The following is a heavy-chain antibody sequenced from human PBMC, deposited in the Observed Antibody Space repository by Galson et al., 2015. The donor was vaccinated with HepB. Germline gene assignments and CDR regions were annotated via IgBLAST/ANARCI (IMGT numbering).Heavy chain of an antibody. D-gene: IGHD6-13*01. V-gene: IGHV7-4-1*02. CDR2: INTNTGNP. Sequence: SVKVSCKASGYTFTSYAMNWVRQAPGQGLEWMGWINTNTGNPTYAQGFTGRFVFSLDTSVSTAYLQISSLKAEDTAVYYCARVGSSWYQYPVYYFDYWGQGTLVTVSS. CDR1: GYTFTSYA. CDR3: ARVGSSWYQYPVYYFDY. J-gene: IGHJ4*02.